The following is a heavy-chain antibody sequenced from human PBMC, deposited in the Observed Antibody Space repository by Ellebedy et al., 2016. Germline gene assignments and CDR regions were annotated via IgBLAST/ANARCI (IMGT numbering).Heavy chain of an antibody. CDR3: ATSAVGISLVIEY. Sequence: SETLSLTCTVSGGSIISSSYHWGWIRQPPGKGLEWIGSIYYSGSTDYNPSLKSRVTISVDTSKNQFSLKLSSVTAADTALYYCATSAVGISLVIEYWGQGILVTVSS. D-gene: IGHD6-13*01. CDR2: IYYSGST. V-gene: IGHV4-39*01. CDR1: GGSIISSSYH. J-gene: IGHJ4*02.